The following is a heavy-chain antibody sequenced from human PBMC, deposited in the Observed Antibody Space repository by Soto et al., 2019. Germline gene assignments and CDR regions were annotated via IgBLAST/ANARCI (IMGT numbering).Heavy chain of an antibody. CDR1: GFTFSSYG. J-gene: IGHJ4*02. Sequence: PGGSLRLSCAASGFTFSSYGMHWVRQAPGKGLEWVAVISYDGSNKYYADSVKGRFTISRDNSKNTLYLQMNSLRAEDTAVYYCAKDQCSGGSCYSADYSGQGTLVTVSS. D-gene: IGHD2-15*01. CDR3: AKDQCSGGSCYSADY. CDR2: ISYDGSNK. V-gene: IGHV3-30*18.